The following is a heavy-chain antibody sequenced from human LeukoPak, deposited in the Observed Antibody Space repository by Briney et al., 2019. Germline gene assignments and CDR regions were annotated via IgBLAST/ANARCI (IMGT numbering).Heavy chain of an antibody. CDR3: ATVGGFCPSSNCYAYFDY. J-gene: IGHJ4*02. CDR2: ITGDGTGT. Sequence: PGGSLRLSCVASGLTLSNSAMTWVRQAPGKGLEWVSIITGDGTGTFYADPVKGRFSISRDISTNTVYLQMNSLGVDDTALYYCATVGGFCPSSNCYAYFDYWGQGSLVTVSS. CDR1: GLTLSNSA. D-gene: IGHD2-2*01. V-gene: IGHV3-23*01.